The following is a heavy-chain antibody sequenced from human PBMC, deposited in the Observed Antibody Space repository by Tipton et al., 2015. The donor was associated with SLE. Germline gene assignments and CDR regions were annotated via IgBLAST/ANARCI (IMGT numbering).Heavy chain of an antibody. J-gene: IGHJ4*02. CDR3: ARGTPRYCSGGSCYSGDY. V-gene: IGHV4-39*07. CDR2: IYYSGST. Sequence: TLSLTCTVSGGSISSSSYYWGWIRQPPGKGLEWIGSIYYSGSTYYNPSLKSRVTISVDTSKNQFSLKLSSVTAADTAVYYCARGTPRYCSGGSCYSGDYWGQGTLVTVSS. D-gene: IGHD2-15*01. CDR1: GGSISSSSYY.